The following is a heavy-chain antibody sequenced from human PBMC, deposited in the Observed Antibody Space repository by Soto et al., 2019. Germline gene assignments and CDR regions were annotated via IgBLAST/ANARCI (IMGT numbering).Heavy chain of an antibody. D-gene: IGHD3-16*01. V-gene: IGHV5-51*01. J-gene: IGHJ6*02. CDR1: GYSFTTYW. CDR2: IYPGNSDI. CDR3: ARLGIWSYGMDV. Sequence: GESLKISCQGSGYSFTTYWIGWVRQMPGKGLEWMGIIYPGNSDIRYSPSFQGQVTISADKSISTAYLKWSGLKASDTAMYYCARLGIWSYGMDVWGQGTTVTGSS.